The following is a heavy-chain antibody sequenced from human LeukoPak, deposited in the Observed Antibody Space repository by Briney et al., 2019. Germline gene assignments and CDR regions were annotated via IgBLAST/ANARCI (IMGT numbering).Heavy chain of an antibody. CDR3: AKGRIAAADNDY. J-gene: IGHJ4*02. CDR1: GFTFRSSA. D-gene: IGHD6-13*01. Sequence: GSLRLSCAASGFTFRSSAMSWVRQAPGKGLEWVSSISASGGSTYYADSVKGRFTISRDNSKNTLYLQMNSLRAEDTAIYYCAKGRIAAADNDYWGQGTLVTVSS. V-gene: IGHV3-23*01. CDR2: ISASGGST.